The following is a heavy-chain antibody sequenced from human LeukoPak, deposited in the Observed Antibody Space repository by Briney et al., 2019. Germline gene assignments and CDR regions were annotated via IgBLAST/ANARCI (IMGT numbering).Heavy chain of an antibody. Sequence: GGSLRLSCAASGFPFSSSVITWFRQAPGKGLEWVSIISVTDSGAHYADSVRGRFSVSRDTSKSTVYLQMNSLKAEDTATYYCARPSSNSRAAAGTGAFDIWGQGTMVTVSS. CDR2: ISVTDSGA. J-gene: IGHJ3*02. D-gene: IGHD6-13*01. CDR3: ARPSSNSRAAAGTGAFDI. V-gene: IGHV3-23*01. CDR1: GFPFSSSV.